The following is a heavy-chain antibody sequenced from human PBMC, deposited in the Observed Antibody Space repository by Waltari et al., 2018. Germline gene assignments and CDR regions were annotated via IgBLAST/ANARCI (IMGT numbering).Heavy chain of an antibody. CDR2: IYYSGST. D-gene: IGHD6-13*01. CDR1: GGSISSYY. Sequence: QVQLQESGPGLVKPSETLSLTCTVSGGSISSYYWSWLRQPPGKGLEWIGYIYYSGSTNYNPSLKSRVTISVDTSKNQFSLKLSSVTAADTAVYYCARSPPGHSRVSSVAFDIWGQGTMVTVSS. V-gene: IGHV4-59*01. J-gene: IGHJ3*02. CDR3: ARSPPGHSRVSSVAFDI.